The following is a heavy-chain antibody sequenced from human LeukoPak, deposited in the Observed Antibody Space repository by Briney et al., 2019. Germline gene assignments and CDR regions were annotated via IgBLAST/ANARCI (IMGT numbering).Heavy chain of an antibody. CDR1: GFTFSSYA. J-gene: IGHJ4*02. V-gene: IGHV3-23*01. CDR2: ISGSGGST. Sequence: GESLRLSCAASGFTFSSYAMSWVRQAPGKGLEWVSAISGSGGSTYYADSVKGRFTISRDNSKNTLYLQMNSLRAEDTAVYYCAKDQVFGYSSADYWGQGTLVTVSS. CDR3: AKDQVFGYSSADY. D-gene: IGHD6-25*01.